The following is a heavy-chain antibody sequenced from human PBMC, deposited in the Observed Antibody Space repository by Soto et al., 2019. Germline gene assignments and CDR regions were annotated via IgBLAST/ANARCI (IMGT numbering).Heavy chain of an antibody. CDR3: ARARDSSSPSRFDP. V-gene: IGHV4-31*03. CDR2: IYYSGST. J-gene: IGHJ5*02. D-gene: IGHD6-6*01. Sequence: QVQLQESGPGLVKPSQTLSLTCTVSGGSISSGGYYWSWIRQHPEKGLEWIGYIYYSGSTYYNPSPKRRVTITVDTSKNQFSLTLGSVTAADTAVYYCARARDSSSPSRFDPWGQGTLVTVSS. CDR1: GGSISSGGYY.